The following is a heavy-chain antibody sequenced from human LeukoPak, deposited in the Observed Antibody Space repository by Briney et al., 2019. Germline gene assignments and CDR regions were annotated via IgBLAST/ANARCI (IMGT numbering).Heavy chain of an antibody. J-gene: IGHJ4*02. D-gene: IGHD4-23*01. V-gene: IGHV4-59*08. CDR1: GGSLSSYY. Sequence: PSETLSLTCSVSGGSLSSYYWSWIRQPPGKGLEWIGYMYYSGDTNYNSSLKRRVTISVDTSKNQFSLKLSSVTAADTAVYYCARGDEVVTQYYFDYWGQGTLVTVSS. CDR2: MYYSGDT. CDR3: ARGDEVVTQYYFDY.